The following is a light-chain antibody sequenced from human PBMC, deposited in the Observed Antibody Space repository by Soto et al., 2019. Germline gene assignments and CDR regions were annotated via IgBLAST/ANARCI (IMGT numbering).Light chain of an antibody. CDR1: QSVSNY. CDR3: QQRSNWPPFP. CDR2: DAS. J-gene: IGKJ5*01. Sequence: ESGLTQSPGTLSLSPRERATLSCRASQSVSNYLAWYQQKPGQAPRLLIYDASNRATDIPARFSGSGSGTDFTLTISSLEPEDFAVYYCQQRSNWPPFPFGQGTRLEIK. V-gene: IGKV3-11*01.